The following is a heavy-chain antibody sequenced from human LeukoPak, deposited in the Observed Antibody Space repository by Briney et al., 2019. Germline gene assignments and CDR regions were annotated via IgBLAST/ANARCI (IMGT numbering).Heavy chain of an antibody. D-gene: IGHD6-13*01. V-gene: IGHV3-23*01. J-gene: IGHJ4*02. CDR2: ISGSGGST. CDR3: AKENSSSWYLPFTSYLQRQIFDY. Sequence: GGSLRLSCAASGFTFSSYAMSWVRQAPGKGLEWVSAISGSGGSTYYADSVKGRFTISRDNSKNTLYLQMNSLRAEDTAVYYCAKENSSSWYLPFTSYLQRQIFDYWGQGTLVTVSS. CDR1: GFTFSSYA.